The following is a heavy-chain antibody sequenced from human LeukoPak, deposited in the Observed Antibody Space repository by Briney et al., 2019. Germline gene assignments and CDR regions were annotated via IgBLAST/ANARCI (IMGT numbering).Heavy chain of an antibody. D-gene: IGHD5-12*01. V-gene: IGHV1-18*04. CDR1: GYTFTTYT. J-gene: IGHJ4*02. CDR3: ARWDRVDIAATNDDY. CDR2: ISVYNGNT. Sequence: GASVKVSCKASGYTFTTYTISWVRQAPGQGLEWMGWISVYNGNTNTALKFQGRVTMTADRSTSTAYMESMSLTSDDTAVYYCARWDRVDIAATNDDYWGQGTLVTVSS.